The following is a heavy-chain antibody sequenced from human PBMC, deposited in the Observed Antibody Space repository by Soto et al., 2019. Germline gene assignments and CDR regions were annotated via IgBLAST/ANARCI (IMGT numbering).Heavy chain of an antibody. CDR3: TRAGTRKAFEI. J-gene: IGHJ3*02. Sequence: QVQLVQSGGEVKKPGASVKVSCKASGYTFTNYGITWVRQAPGQGLEWVGWISVHNGNTNYAERVQGRVSITTDTSTSTAYMELRSLRSDDTAVYYCTRAGTRKAFEIWGQGTMVTVSS. CDR1: GYTFTNYG. CDR2: ISVHNGNT. D-gene: IGHD1-7*01. V-gene: IGHV1-18*01.